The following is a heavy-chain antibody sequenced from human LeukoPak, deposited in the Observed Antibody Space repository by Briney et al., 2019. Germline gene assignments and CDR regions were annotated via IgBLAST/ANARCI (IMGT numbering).Heavy chain of an antibody. CDR1: GFTFSSYS. D-gene: IGHD1-1*01. J-gene: IGHJ4*02. CDR2: ISSSSSYI. Sequence: PGGSLRLSCAASGFTFSSYSMNWVRQAPGKGLEWVSSISSSSSYIYYADSAKGRFTISRDNAKNSLYLQMNSLRAEDTAVYYCARGTGPVDYWGQGTLVTVSS. CDR3: ARGTGPVDY. V-gene: IGHV3-21*01.